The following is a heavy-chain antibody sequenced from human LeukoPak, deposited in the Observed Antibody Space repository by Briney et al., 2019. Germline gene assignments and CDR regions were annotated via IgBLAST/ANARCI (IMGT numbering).Heavy chain of an antibody. CDR1: GGTFSSYA. CDR3: ARVSGDGGFDY. CDR2: IIPILGIA. D-gene: IGHD4-23*01. Sequence: GSSVKVSCKASGGTFSSYAISWVRQAPGQGLEWMGRIIPILGIANYAQKFQGRVTITADKSTSTAYMELSSLRSEDTAVYYCARVSGDGGFDYWGQGTLVTVSS. J-gene: IGHJ4*02. V-gene: IGHV1-69*04.